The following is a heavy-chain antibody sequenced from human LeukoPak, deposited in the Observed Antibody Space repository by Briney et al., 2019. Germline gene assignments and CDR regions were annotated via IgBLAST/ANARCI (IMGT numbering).Heavy chain of an antibody. J-gene: IGHJ6*02. CDR1: GGSISSSSYY. D-gene: IGHD3-10*01. CDR2: IYYSGST. CDR3: ARNSYGSGSYFRYYYYGMDV. V-gene: IGHV4-39*01. Sequence: ASETLSLTCTVSGGSISSSSYYWGWIRQPPGKGLEWIGSIYYSGSTYYNPSLKIRVTLSVDTSKNQFSLKLSSVTAADTAVYYCARNSYGSGSYFRYYYYGMDVWGQGTTVTVSS.